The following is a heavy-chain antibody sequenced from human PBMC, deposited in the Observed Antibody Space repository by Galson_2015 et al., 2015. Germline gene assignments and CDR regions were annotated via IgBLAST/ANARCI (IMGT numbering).Heavy chain of an antibody. Sequence: SLRLSCAASGFTFSSYGLHWFRQAPGKGLEWVALIWHDGSNKYYADSVKGRFTISRDNSKNTLYLQMDSLRAEDTAVCYCARDRGHCSGGSCYPEGFDYWGQGTLVTVSS. CDR1: GFTFSSYG. J-gene: IGHJ4*02. D-gene: IGHD2-15*01. CDR2: IWHDGSNK. V-gene: IGHV3-33*01. CDR3: ARDRGHCSGGSCYPEGFDY.